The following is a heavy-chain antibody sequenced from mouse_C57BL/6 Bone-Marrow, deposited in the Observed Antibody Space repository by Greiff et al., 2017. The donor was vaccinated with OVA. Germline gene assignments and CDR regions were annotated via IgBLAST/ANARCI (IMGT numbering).Heavy chain of an antibody. V-gene: IGHV5-6*01. D-gene: IGHD1-1*01. CDR2: ISSGGSYT. J-gene: IGHJ2*01. CDR3: AKGIHYYGSSPYFDY. Sequence: VQLKESGGDLVKPGGSLKLSCAASGFTFSSYGMSWVRQTPDKRLEWVATISSGGSYTYYPDSVKGRFTISRDNAKNTLYLQMSSLKSEDTAMYYCAKGIHYYGSSPYFDYWGQGTTLTVSS. CDR1: GFTFSSYG.